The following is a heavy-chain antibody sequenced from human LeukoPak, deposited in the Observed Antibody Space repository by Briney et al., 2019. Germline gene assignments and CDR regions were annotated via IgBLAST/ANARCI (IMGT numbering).Heavy chain of an antibody. CDR3: ARESYLWTFDI. Sequence: TGGSLRLSCAASGFTFSRHWMYWVRQAPGKGLVWVSRINSDGSSTRYADSVKGRFTISRDNAKNTLYLQMNSLRAEDTAVYYCARESYLWTFDIWGQGTMVTVSS. CDR1: GFTFSRHW. J-gene: IGHJ3*02. D-gene: IGHD3/OR15-3a*01. CDR2: INSDGSST. V-gene: IGHV3-74*01.